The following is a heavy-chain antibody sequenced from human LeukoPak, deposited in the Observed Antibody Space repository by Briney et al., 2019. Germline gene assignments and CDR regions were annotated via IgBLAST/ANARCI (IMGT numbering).Heavy chain of an antibody. CDR2: INPNSGGT. CDR3: ARARDGYNLIAFDI. J-gene: IGHJ3*02. CDR1: GYTFTGYY. D-gene: IGHD5-24*01. V-gene: IGHV1-2*06. Sequence: ASVKVSCKASGYTFTGYYMHWVRQAPGQGLEWMGRINPNSGGTNYAQKFQGRVTMTRDTSIRTAYMELSRLRSDDTAVYYCARARDGYNLIAFDIWGQGTMVTVSS.